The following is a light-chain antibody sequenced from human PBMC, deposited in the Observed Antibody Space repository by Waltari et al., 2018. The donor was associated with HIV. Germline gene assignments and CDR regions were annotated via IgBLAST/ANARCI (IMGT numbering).Light chain of an antibody. CDR2: GAD. CDR3: QQSNNWLT. V-gene: IGKV3-15*01. J-gene: IGKJ4*01. Sequence: MTQSPATLSVSPGEGANLSCRASQSVGSRVAWYQQMAGQAPRLLIFGADTRASGIPARFSGSGSGTDFTLTISSLEPEDFAVYYCQQSNNWLTFGGGTKLEIK. CDR1: QSVGSR.